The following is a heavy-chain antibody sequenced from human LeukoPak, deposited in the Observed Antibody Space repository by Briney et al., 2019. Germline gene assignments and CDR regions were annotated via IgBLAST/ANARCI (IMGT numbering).Heavy chain of an antibody. D-gene: IGHD2-8*01. CDR3: ATGGLMVYAAFDY. CDR1: GYTLTELS. V-gene: IGHV1-24*01. CDR2: FDPEDGET. J-gene: IGHJ4*02. Sequence: APVKVSCKVSGYTLTELSMHWVRQAPGKGLEWMGGFDPEDGETIYAQKFQGRVTMTEDTSTDTAYMELSSLRSEDTAVYYCATGGLMVYAAFDYWGQGTLVTVSS.